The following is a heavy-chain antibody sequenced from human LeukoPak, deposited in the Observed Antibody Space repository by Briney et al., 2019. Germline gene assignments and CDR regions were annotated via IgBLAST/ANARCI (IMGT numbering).Heavy chain of an antibody. J-gene: IGHJ4*02. CDR3: TTKYTSSWSPTN. CDR2: IKSKTDGGTT. Sequence: GGSLRLSCAASGFTFSNAWMTWVRQAPGKGLEWVGRIKSKTDGGTTEYAALVKGRFTISRDDSKNTLYLQMSSLKTEDTAVYYCTTKYTSSWSPTNWGQGTLVTVSS. D-gene: IGHD6-13*01. V-gene: IGHV3-15*01. CDR1: GFTFSNAW.